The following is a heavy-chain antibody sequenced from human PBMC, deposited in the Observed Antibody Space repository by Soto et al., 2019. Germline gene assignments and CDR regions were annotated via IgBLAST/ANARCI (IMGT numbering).Heavy chain of an antibody. CDR2: IKSQADGGAT. V-gene: IGHV3-15*07. Sequence: ESGGGLVKPGGSLRLSCAASGFTVTNAWMNWVRQASGKGLEWVGRIKSQADGGATHYAAPVKGRFTMSRDASRNTLYLQMNSLETEDTAVYYCTTDYVHPAFSGGWRGAFDIWGQGTVVTVSS. J-gene: IGHJ3*02. CDR3: TTDYVHPAFSGGWRGAFDI. CDR1: GFTVTNAW. D-gene: IGHD6-19*01.